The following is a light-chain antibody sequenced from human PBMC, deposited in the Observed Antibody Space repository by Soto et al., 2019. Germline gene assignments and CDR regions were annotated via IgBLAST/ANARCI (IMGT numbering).Light chain of an antibody. CDR2: GAS. J-gene: IGKJ1*01. V-gene: IGKV3-20*01. CDR1: QSVSITY. CDR3: QQHGSSSWT. Sequence: EIVLTQSPGTLSLSPGERATLSCRASQSVSITYLAWYQQKPGQAPRLLIYGASNRAPGIPDRFSGSGSGSDFTLTISRLEPEDFAIYYCQQHGSSSWTFGQGTKVDIK.